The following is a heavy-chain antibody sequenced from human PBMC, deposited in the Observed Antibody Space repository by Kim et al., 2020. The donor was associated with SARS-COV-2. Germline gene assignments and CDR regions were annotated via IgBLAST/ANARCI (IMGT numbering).Heavy chain of an antibody. V-gene: IGHV4-34*13. Sequence: SRESRVTISVTTSKNQFSLKLSSVTAADTAVYYCARGKRGGSYRKSYFDYWGQGTLVTVSS. D-gene: IGHD1-26*01. J-gene: IGHJ4*02. CDR3: ARGKRGGSYRKSYFDY.